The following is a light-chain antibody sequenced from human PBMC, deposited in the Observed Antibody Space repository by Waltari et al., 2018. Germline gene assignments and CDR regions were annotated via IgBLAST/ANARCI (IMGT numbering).Light chain of an antibody. CDR1: QSVSSY. Sequence: EIVLTQSPATLSLSPGARATLSCRASQSVSSYLAWYQQKPGQAPRLLIYDASNRSTGIPARFSGSGSGTDFTLTISSLEPEDFAVYYCQQRSNLPFRTFGGGTKVEIK. CDR3: QQRSNLPFRT. V-gene: IGKV3-11*01. J-gene: IGKJ4*01. CDR2: DAS.